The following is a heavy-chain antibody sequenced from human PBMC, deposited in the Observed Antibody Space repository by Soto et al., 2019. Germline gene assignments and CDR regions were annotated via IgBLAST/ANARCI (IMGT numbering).Heavy chain of an antibody. CDR3: AREAGCSGTNCNVYFDY. CDR1: RLTFSNYG. V-gene: IGHV3-30*03. D-gene: IGHD2-15*01. J-gene: IGHJ4*01. CDR2: ISYESIST. Sequence: PGGSLRLSCVASRLTFSNYGMHWVRQAPGKGREWVAVISYESISTVYRDSVRGRFTISRDNSRNTLYLHMNSLTPEDTAVYYCAREAGCSGTNCNVYFDYWGLGTLVTVSS.